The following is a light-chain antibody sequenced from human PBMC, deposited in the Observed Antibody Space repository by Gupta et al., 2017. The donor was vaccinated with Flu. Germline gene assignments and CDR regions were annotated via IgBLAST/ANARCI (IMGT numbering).Light chain of an antibody. J-gene: IGKJ3*01. CDR1: QDISNY. CDR3: QQYDNLLLT. V-gene: IGKV1-33*01. CDR2: DAS. Sequence: DIQMTQSPSSLSASVGDRVTITCQASQDISNYLNWYQQKPGKAPKLLIYDASNLETGVPSRFSGSGSGTDFTFTISSLQPEDFATYYCQQYDNLLLTFGHGTKVDIK.